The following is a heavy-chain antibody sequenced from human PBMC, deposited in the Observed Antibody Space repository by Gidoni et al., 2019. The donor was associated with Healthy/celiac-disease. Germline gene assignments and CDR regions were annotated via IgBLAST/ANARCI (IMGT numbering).Heavy chain of an antibody. CDR2: ISSSGSTI. CDR3: ARESPLDYDILTGWPYGMDV. V-gene: IGHV3-11*01. D-gene: IGHD3-9*01. J-gene: IGHJ6*02. Sequence: QVQRVESGGGVVKPGGHLRLAGADSGFTFSDYYMSWIRQAPGKVLEGVSYISSSGSTIYYADSVKGRFTISRDNAKNSLYLQMNSLRAEDTAVYYCARESPLDYDILTGWPYGMDVWGQGTTVTVSS. CDR1: GFTFSDYY.